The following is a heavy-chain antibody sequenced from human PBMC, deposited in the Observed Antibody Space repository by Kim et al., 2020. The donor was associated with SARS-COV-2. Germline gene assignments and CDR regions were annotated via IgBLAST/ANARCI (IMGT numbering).Heavy chain of an antibody. CDR1: GFTFSDYY. J-gene: IGHJ6*02. CDR3: AGDGYSYGQSYYYYYGMDV. Sequence: GGSLRLSCAASGFTFSDYYMSWIRQAPGKGLEWVSYISSSGSTISYADSVKGRFTISRDNAKNSLYLQMNSLRAEDTAVYYCAGDGYSYGQSYYYYYGMDVWGQGTTVTVSS. CDR2: ISSSGSTI. V-gene: IGHV3-11*01. D-gene: IGHD5-18*01.